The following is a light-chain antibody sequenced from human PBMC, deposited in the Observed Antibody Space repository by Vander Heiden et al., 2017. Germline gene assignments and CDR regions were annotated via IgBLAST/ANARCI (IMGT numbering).Light chain of an antibody. CDR2: DAS. CDR3: QQHSNWPPWT. Sequence: EIVLTQSPATLPLSPGERATLSCRASQSVSSYLAWYQQKPGQAPRLLIYDASNRATGIPARFSGSGSGTDFTLTISSLEPEDFAVYYCQQHSNWPPWTFGQGTKVEI. J-gene: IGKJ1*01. V-gene: IGKV3-11*01. CDR1: QSVSSY.